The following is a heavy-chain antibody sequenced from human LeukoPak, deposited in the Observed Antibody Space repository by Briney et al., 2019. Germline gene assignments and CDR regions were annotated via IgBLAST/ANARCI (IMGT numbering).Heavy chain of an antibody. CDR3: AKAWAAAGTFAS. D-gene: IGHD6-13*01. V-gene: IGHV3-23*01. CDR2: IIGSGGDT. J-gene: IGHJ4*02. Sequence: GGSLRLSCAASGFTFSNYAMSWVRQAPGKGLEWVSTIIGSGGDTYYADSVKGRFTISRDTSKNTLYLQMNSLRAEDTAVYYCAKAWAAAGTFASWGQGTLVTVSS. CDR1: GFTFSNYA.